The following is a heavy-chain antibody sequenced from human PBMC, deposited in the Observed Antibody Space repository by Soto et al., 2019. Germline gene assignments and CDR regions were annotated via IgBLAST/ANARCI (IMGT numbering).Heavy chain of an antibody. CDR2: ISNDGSST. J-gene: IGHJ4*02. CDR3: AGSPSKSPQN. V-gene: IGHV3-74*01. D-gene: IGHD4-4*01. Sequence: EVQLVESGGGLVQPGGSLRLSCAASGFTFSSYLMHWVRQAPGKGLGWVSRISNDGSSTNYGDPVKGQFTISRDNAKKTAYLQLTSLRKDDTAVCHCAGSPSKSPQNWGQGNLVTVSP. CDR1: GFTFSSYL.